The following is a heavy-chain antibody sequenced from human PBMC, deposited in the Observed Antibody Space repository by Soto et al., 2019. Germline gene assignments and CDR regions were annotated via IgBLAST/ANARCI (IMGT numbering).Heavy chain of an antibody. V-gene: IGHV3-23*01. J-gene: IGHJ4*02. D-gene: IGHD3-10*01. Sequence: GGSRRLSCAASGVTFTSYAMTWVRQVPGEGLQWVSSTSKRGDSTYYADSVEGRFTPSRDNSKNTLYLQMNSLRAEDTAIYYCAKGSFGFDYWGQGTLVTVSS. CDR2: TSKRGDST. CDR1: GVTFTSYA. CDR3: AKGSFGFDY.